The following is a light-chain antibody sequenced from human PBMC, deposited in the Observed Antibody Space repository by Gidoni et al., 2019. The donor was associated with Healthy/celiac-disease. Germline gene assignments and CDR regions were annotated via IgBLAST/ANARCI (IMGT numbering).Light chain of an antibody. CDR3: QQYNNLPPFT. CDR1: QDISNS. V-gene: IGKV1-33*01. Sequence: DIQMTQSPSSLSVSVGERVPIPCQASQDISNSLNWYQQKPGKAPKLLIYDASNLETGIPSRFSGSGSGTDFTFTISSLQPEDIATYYCQQYNNLPPFTFGPGTKVDIK. J-gene: IGKJ3*01. CDR2: DAS.